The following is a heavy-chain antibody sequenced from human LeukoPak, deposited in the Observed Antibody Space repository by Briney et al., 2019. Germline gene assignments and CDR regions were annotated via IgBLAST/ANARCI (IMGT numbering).Heavy chain of an antibody. CDR2: IYHSGST. V-gene: IGHV4-38-2*02. CDR1: GYSISSDYY. CDR3: ARYDVWGTYRAFDY. J-gene: IGHJ4*02. D-gene: IGHD3-16*02. Sequence: SETLSLTCTVSGYSISSDYYWGWIRQPPGRGLEWIGTIYHSGSTYYDPSLKSRVTISVDTSKNQFSLKLSSVTAADTAVYYCARYDVWGTYRAFDYWGQGTLVTVSS.